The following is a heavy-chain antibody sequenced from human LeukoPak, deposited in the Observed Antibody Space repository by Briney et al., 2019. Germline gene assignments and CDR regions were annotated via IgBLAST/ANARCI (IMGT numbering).Heavy chain of an antibody. CDR1: GFTFSSYE. D-gene: IGHD1-7*01. J-gene: IGHJ6*04. CDR3: ARDQGWNYQWGDV. CDR2: ISSSGSTI. Sequence: GGSLRLSCAASGFTFSSYEMNWVRQAPRKGREWVSYISSSGSTIYYADSVKGRFTISRDNAKNSLSLQMNSLRAEDTAVYYCARDQGWNYQWGDVWGKGTTVTVSS. V-gene: IGHV3-48*03.